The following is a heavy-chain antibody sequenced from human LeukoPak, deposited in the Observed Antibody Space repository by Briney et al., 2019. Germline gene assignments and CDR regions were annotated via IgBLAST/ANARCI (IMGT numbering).Heavy chain of an antibody. CDR3: ARCGGTCSLPSTSAMDV. CDR2: ISSDGRHI. CDR1: GFIFSSYA. J-gene: IGHJ6*02. Sequence: GRSLRLSCAASGFIFSSYAVHWVRQAPGKGLEWVAVISSDGRHIFYADSVKGQFTISRDNSKNTLYLQMNSLRAEDTALYLCARCGGTCSLPSTSAMDVWGQGTTVTVS. V-gene: IGHV3-30*04. D-gene: IGHD2-21*01.